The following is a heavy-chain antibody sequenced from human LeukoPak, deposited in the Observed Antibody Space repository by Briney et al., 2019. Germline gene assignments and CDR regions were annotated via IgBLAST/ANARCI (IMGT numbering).Heavy chain of an antibody. CDR3: ARRGHGYGSPFDY. D-gene: IGHD5-18*01. Sequence: GGSLRLSCAASGFTVSSNYMNWVRQAPGKGLEWVSMIYPNGNTFYTDSVEGRFTISRDNSKNTLDLQMSSLRAEDTAVYYCARRGHGYGSPFDYWGQGTLVTVSS. CDR1: GFTVSSNY. V-gene: IGHV3-66*04. J-gene: IGHJ4*02. CDR2: IYPNGNT.